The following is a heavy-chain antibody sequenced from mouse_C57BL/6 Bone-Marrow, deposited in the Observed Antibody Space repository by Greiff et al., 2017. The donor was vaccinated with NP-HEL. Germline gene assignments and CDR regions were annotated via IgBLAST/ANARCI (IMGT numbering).Heavy chain of an antibody. Sequence: VKLVESGAELARPGASVKLSCKASGYTFTSYGISWVKQRTGQGLEWIGEIYPRSGNTYYNEKFKGKATLTADKSSSTAYMELRSLTSEDSAVYFCARRDGYAMDYWGQGTSVTVSS. D-gene: IGHD3-3*01. CDR2: IYPRSGNT. J-gene: IGHJ4*01. V-gene: IGHV1-81*01. CDR1: GYTFTSYG. CDR3: ARRDGYAMDY.